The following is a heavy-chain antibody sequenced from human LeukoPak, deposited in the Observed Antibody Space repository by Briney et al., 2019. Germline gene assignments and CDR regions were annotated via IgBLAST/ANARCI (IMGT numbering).Heavy chain of an antibody. J-gene: IGHJ3*01. CDR2: VSYTGRT. D-gene: IGHD3-22*01. Sequence: PSETLSLTCTVSGGSLSGHYCSWIRQPPGKRPEWIGYVSYTGRTKYNPSLQSRVTISIDTSKSQFSLKLTSVTSADTAVYSCTRLLDNDISGDPDTFDVWGQGTTVIVSS. CDR3: TRLLDNDISGDPDTFDV. V-gene: IGHV4-59*11. CDR1: GGSLSGHY.